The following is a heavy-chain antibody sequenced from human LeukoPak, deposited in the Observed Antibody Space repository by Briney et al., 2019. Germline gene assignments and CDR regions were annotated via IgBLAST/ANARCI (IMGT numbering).Heavy chain of an antibody. V-gene: IGHV4-31*03. Sequence: SQTLSLTCTVSGGSISSGGYYWSWIRQHPGKGLEWIGYIYYSGSTYYNPSLKSRVTISVDTSKNQFSLKLSSVTAADTAVYYCARAIGWRSRDTMIVVVTTYGMDVWGQGTTVTVSS. CDR2: IYYSGST. J-gene: IGHJ6*02. CDR1: GGSISSGGYY. D-gene: IGHD3-22*01. CDR3: ARAIGWRSRDTMIVVVTTYGMDV.